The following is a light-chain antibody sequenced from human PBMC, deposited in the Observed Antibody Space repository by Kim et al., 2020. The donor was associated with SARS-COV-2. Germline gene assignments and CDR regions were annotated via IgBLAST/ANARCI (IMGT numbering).Light chain of an antibody. Sequence: PGKTASITCGGDNIESKSVHWYQHKPGQAPLLVISYDINRPSGIPERFFGSNSGNTATLTITRVEAGDEADYYCHVWDINTDHPVIFGGGTQLTVL. V-gene: IGLV3-21*04. CDR1: NIESKS. CDR3: HVWDINTDHPVI. J-gene: IGLJ2*01. CDR2: YDI.